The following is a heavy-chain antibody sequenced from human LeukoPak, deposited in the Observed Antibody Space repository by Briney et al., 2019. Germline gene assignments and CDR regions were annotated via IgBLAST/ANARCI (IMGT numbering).Heavy chain of an antibody. V-gene: IGHV1-2*02. D-gene: IGHD2-15*01. Sequence: GASVKVSCKASGYTFTGYYMYWVRQAPGQGREWMGWINPNSGVTNYAQNFQGRVTMTRDTSIRTAYMELSRLRSDDTALYYCAREGYCSGTNCPVEYWGQGTLVTVSS. CDR1: GYTFTGYY. CDR2: INPNSGVT. CDR3: AREGYCSGTNCPVEY. J-gene: IGHJ4*02.